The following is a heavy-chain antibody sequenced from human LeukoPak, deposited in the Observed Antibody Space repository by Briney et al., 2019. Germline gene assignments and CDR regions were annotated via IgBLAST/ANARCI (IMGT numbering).Heavy chain of an antibody. CDR2: ISNNGGYT. D-gene: IGHD2-15*01. CDR1: GFTFSSYW. J-gene: IGHJ4*02. V-gene: IGHV3-23*01. Sequence: GGSLRLSCAASGFTFSSYWMHWVRQAPGKGLEWFSAISNNGGYTYYADSVQGRFTISRDNSKSTLCLQMNSLRAEDTAVYYCAKQLGYCSDGSCYFPYWGQGTLVTVSS. CDR3: AKQLGYCSDGSCYFPY.